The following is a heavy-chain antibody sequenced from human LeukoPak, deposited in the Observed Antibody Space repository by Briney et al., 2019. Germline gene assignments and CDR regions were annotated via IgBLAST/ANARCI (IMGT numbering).Heavy chain of an antibody. D-gene: IGHD6-25*01. CDR2: IDNSGAYT. CDR3: AKGSAAGRPYYFDY. V-gene: IGHV3-23*01. J-gene: IGHJ4*02. CDR1: GFIFSNYA. Sequence: QAGGSLRLSCAASGFIFSNYAMSWVRQAPGKGLERVSAIDNSGAYTWYADSVKGRFTISKDSSSTILYLQMNSLRAEDAAVYFCAKGSAAGRPYYFDYWGQGTLVTVSS.